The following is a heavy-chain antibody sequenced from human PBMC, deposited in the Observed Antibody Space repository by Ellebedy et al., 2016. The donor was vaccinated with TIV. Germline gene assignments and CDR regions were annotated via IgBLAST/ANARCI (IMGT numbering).Heavy chain of an antibody. V-gene: IGHV3-30*18. CDR1: GFTFSSYG. CDR2: ISYDGSNK. J-gene: IGHJ6*02. Sequence: PGGSLRLSCAASGFTFSSYGMHWVRQAPGKGLEWVAVISYDGSNKYYADSVKGRFTISRDNSKNPLYLQMNSLRAEDTAVYYCAKDRGARQYYYYGMDVWGQGTTVTVSS. D-gene: IGHD3-10*01. CDR3: AKDRGARQYYYYGMDV.